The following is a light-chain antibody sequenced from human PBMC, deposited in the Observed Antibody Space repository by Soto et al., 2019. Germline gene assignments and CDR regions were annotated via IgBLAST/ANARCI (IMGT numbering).Light chain of an antibody. CDR2: DAS. CDR1: QDITDY. J-gene: IGKJ4*01. CDR3: QQSEALVLS. V-gene: IGKV1-33*01. Sequence: DIQMTQSPSSLSASVGDRVTITCRASQDITDYLHWYQQKPGKAPRLLIYDASNLETGVPSRFSGSGSGTDFTFTISSLQPEDTATYYCQQSEALVLSFGGGTKVEI.